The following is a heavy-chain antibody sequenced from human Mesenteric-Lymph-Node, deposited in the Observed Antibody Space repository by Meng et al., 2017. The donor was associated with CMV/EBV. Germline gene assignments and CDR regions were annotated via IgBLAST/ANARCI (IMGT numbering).Heavy chain of an antibody. Sequence: AFGFPCSSYGMYWVRKAPGKGLEWVAVIRYDGRTKYYADSVKGRFTISRDNAKNSLYLQMNSLRAEDTAVYYCARGSGSYYVGWFDPWGQGTLVTVSS. J-gene: IGHJ5*02. V-gene: IGHV3-33*07. D-gene: IGHD1-26*01. CDR3: ARGSGSYYVGWFDP. CDR1: GFPCSSYG. CDR2: IRYDGRTK.